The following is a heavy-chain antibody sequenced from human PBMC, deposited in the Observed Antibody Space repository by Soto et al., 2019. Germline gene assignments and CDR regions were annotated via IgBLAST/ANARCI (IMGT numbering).Heavy chain of an antibody. V-gene: IGHV3-9*01. CDR2: VSPNGQGI. D-gene: IGHD3-10*01. J-gene: IGHJ4*02. CDR1: GFIFGDYA. CDR3: AKDRDYPRDYFHY. Sequence: EVQLVESGGGPVPPGKSLRLSCAASGFIFGDYAMHWVRQVPGKGLEWVSAVSPNGQGIYYADSVRGRFTISRDFSKNTVFLHMDSLRAEDTAVYYCAKDRDYPRDYFHYWGQGTLVTVSS.